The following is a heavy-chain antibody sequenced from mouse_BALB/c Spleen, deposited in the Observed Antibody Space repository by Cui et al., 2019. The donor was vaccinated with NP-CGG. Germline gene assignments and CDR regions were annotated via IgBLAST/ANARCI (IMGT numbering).Heavy chain of an antibody. D-gene: IGHD1-1*01. CDR3: ARYDYYGSSYFDY. CDR2: IDPNSGGT. Sequence: QVQLQHPRAVLVKPVASVNLSCKASGYTFTSYWMHWVKQRPGRGLEWIGRIDPNSGGTKYNEKFKSKATLTVDKPSSTAYMQLSSLTSEDSAVYYCARYDYYGSSYFDYWGQGTTLTVSS. V-gene: IGHV1-72*01. J-gene: IGHJ2*01. CDR1: GYTFTSYW.